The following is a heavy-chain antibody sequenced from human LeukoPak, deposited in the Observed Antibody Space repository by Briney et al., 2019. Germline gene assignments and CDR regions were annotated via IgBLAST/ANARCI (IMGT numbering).Heavy chain of an antibody. CDR1: GFTVSSNY. Sequence: GGSLRLSCAASGFTVSSNYMSWVRQAPGKGLEWVSVIYSGGSTFYADSVKGRFTISRDNSKNTLYLQMNSLRAEDTAVYYCAKNEQWDFDYWGQGTLVTVSS. CDR2: IYSGGST. V-gene: IGHV3-53*01. CDR3: AKNEQWDFDY. D-gene: IGHD6-19*01. J-gene: IGHJ4*02.